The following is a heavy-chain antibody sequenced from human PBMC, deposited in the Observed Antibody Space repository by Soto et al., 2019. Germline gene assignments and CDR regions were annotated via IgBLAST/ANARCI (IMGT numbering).Heavy chain of an antibody. CDR1: GFTFSSFD. CDR3: MSARFFGDSDC. D-gene: IGHD3-3*01. Sequence: GGALRLSCSASGFTFSSFDMHWVRQAPGKGLEYVSGINYNGVSTYYADSVKGRFTISRDNSKNTLYLQMSGLRTEDTAVYYCMSARFFGDSDCWGQGALVTLSS. V-gene: IGHV3-64D*06. J-gene: IGHJ4*02. CDR2: INYNGVST.